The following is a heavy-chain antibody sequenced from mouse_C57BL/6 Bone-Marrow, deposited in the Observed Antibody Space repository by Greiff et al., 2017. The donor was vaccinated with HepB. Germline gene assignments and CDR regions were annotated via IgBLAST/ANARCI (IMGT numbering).Heavy chain of an antibody. J-gene: IGHJ4*01. CDR2: ISYDGSN. Sequence: DVKLQESGPGLVKPSQSLSLTCSVTGYSITSGYYWNWIRQFPGNKLEWMGYISYDGSNNYNPSLKNRISITRDTSKNQFFLKLNSVTTEDTATYYCARDRYYGSSSLYYAMDYWGQGTSVTVSS. D-gene: IGHD1-1*01. CDR1: GYSITSGYY. V-gene: IGHV3-6*01. CDR3: ARDRYYGSSSLYYAMDY.